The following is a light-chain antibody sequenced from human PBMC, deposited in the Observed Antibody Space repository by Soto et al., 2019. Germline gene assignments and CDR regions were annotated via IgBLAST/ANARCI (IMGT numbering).Light chain of an antibody. V-gene: IGKV1-39*01. CDR3: QQSYSTPPWT. Sequence: QMTQSPSSLSASVGDRVTITCRASQSIVTYLNWYLQKPGKAPKLLIYAASNLQSGVPSRFSGSGSGTDFTLTISSLQPEDFATYFCQQSYSTPPWTFAQLTKADI. J-gene: IGKJ1*01. CDR2: AAS. CDR1: QSIVTY.